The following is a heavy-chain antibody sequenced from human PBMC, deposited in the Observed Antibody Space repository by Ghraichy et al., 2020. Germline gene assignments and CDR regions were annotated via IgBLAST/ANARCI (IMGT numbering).Heavy chain of an antibody. J-gene: IGHJ2*01. Sequence: SETLSLTCTVSGGSISSYYWSWIRQPAGKGLELIGRIYTSGSTNYNPSLKSRVTMSVDTSKNQFSLKLSSVTAAATAVYYCARDVGATTQHPYGYFDLWGRSALVTVSS. D-gene: IGHD1-26*01. CDR3: ARDVGATTQHPYGYFDL. CDR2: IYTSGST. V-gene: IGHV4-4*07. CDR1: GGSISSYY.